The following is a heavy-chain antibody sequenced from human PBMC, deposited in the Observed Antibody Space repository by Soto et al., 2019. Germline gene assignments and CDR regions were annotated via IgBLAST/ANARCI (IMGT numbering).Heavy chain of an antibody. CDR3: TRSWPYFES. J-gene: IGHJ4*02. V-gene: IGHV6-1*01. CDR2: TYYRSKWYS. CDR1: GDTVSSNSAA. Sequence: SQTLSLTCAISGDTVSSNSAAWNWIRQSPSRGLEWLGRTYYRSKWYSDYEVSVKSRITINSDTSKNQFSLQLYSVTPEDTAVYYCTRSWPYFESWGQGAPVTVSS.